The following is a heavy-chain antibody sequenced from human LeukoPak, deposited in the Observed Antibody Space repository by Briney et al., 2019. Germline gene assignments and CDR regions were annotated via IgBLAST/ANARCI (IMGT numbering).Heavy chain of an antibody. V-gene: IGHV3-74*01. CDR1: GFTFSSYW. D-gene: IGHD1-26*01. J-gene: IGHJ4*02. CDR2: INSDGSST. Sequence: PGGSLRLSCAASGFTFSSYWMHWVRQAPGKGLVWVSRINSDGSSTSYADSVKGRFTISRDNSKNTLYLQMNSLRAEDTAVYYCAKAKSLSGSYYLYWGQGTLVTVSS. CDR3: AKAKSLSGSYYLY.